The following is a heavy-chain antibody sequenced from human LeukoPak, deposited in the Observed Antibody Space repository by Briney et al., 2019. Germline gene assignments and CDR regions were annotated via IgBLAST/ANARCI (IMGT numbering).Heavy chain of an antibody. V-gene: IGHV4-4*07. CDR1: GGSISSYY. Sequence: PSETLSLTCTVSGGSISSYYWSWIRQPAGKGLEWIGRIYISGSTNYNPSLKSRVTMSVDTSKNQFSLKLSSVTAADTAVYYCARDRRYYSGSYSDYWGQGTLVTVSS. CDR3: ARDRRYYSGSYSDY. CDR2: IYISGST. J-gene: IGHJ4*02. D-gene: IGHD1-26*01.